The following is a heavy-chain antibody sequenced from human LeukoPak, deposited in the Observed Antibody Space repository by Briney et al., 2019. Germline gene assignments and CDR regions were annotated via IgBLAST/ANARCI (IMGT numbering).Heavy chain of an antibody. V-gene: IGHV1-69*01. J-gene: IGHJ5*02. CDR2: IIPIFGTA. Sequence: SVKASCKASGGTFSSYAISWVRQAPGQGLEWMGGIIPIFGTANYAQKFQGRVTITADESTSTAYMELSSLRSEDTAVYYCARGRWKGSGYVPSDRQRRNWFDPWGQGTLVTVSS. D-gene: IGHD5-12*01. CDR3: ARGRWKGSGYVPSDRQRRNWFDP. CDR1: GGTFSSYA.